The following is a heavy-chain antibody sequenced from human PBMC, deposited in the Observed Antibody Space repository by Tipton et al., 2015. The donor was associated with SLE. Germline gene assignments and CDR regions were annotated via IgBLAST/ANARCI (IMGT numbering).Heavy chain of an antibody. J-gene: IGHJ3*02. CDR2: INHSGST. CDR3: ARGGGSGTNGGAFDI. V-gene: IGHV4-34*01. Sequence: TLSLTCAVYDGSVSGYYWSWIRQPPGKGLEWIGEINHSGSTNYNPSLKSRVTISVDTSKNQFSLKLSSVTAADTAVYYCARGGGSGTNGGAFDIWGQGTMVTASS. D-gene: IGHD3-10*01. CDR1: DGSVSGYY.